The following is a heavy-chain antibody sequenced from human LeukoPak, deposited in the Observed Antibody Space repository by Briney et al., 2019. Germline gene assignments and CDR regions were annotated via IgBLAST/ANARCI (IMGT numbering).Heavy chain of an antibody. J-gene: IGHJ4*02. CDR1: GFTFSTYA. D-gene: IGHD6-19*01. V-gene: IGHV3-23*01. Sequence: PGGSLRLSCAASGFTFSTYAMSWVRQAPGKGLEWVSSISGSGSSTYDADSVKGRSTISRDNSKNTLYLQMNSLRAEDTAVYYCARSSGYPYFDYWGQGTLVTVSS. CDR3: ARSSGYPYFDY. CDR2: ISGSGSST.